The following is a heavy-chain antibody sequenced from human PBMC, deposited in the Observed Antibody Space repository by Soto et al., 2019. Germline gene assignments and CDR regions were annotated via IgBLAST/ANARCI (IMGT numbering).Heavy chain of an antibody. CDR2: IWYDGSNK. CDR3: AREDDEGLLIWFGEGGGMDV. D-gene: IGHD3-10*01. J-gene: IGHJ6*02. Sequence: PGGSLRLSCAASGFTFSSYGMHWVRQAPGKGLEWVAVIWYDGSNKYYADSVKGRFTISRDNSKNTLYLQMNSLRAEDTAVYYCAREDDEGLLIWFGEGGGMDVWGQGTTVTVSS. V-gene: IGHV3-33*01. CDR1: GFTFSSYG.